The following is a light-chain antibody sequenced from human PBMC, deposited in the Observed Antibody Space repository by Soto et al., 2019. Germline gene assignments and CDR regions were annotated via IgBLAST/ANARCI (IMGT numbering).Light chain of an antibody. Sequence: DIVMTQSPATLSLSPGERATLSCRASQSVSSSLAWYQQKPGLPPRLLIYDASNRAAGVPARFSGSGSATDFTLTISSLEPEDFAVYYCQQRSDWPAWTFGQGTKV. J-gene: IGKJ1*01. CDR2: DAS. CDR3: QQRSDWPAWT. V-gene: IGKV3-11*01. CDR1: QSVSSS.